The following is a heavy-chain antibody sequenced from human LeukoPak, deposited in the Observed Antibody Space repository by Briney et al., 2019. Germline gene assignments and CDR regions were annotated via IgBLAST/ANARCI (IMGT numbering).Heavy chain of an antibody. Sequence: PGGSLRLSCAASGLTFSSYGMSWVRQAPGRGLEWVSAISTTGGTTYYADSVRGRFTISRDNSKNTLYLQMNSLRAEDTAVFYCATLPNYSYGHPYYFDYWGQGTLVTVSS. CDR3: ATLPNYSYGHPYYFDY. V-gene: IGHV3-23*01. CDR1: GLTFSSYG. J-gene: IGHJ4*02. D-gene: IGHD5-18*01. CDR2: ISTTGGTT.